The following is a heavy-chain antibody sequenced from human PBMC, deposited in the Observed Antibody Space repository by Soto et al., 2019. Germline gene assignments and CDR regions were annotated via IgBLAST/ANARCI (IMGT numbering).Heavy chain of an antibody. CDR1: GFTFSDYA. Sequence: VQLVESGGGVVQPGRSLRLSCAASGFTFSDYAMHWVRQAPGKGLEWVAVVSHDGRNTHYADSVKGRFTIARDGSKKTVSLEMARLRAEDTACYYGAKGGRQWLVTSDFNYWGQGALVTVSS. J-gene: IGHJ4*02. V-gene: IGHV3-30*18. CDR2: VSHDGRNT. CDR3: AKGGRQWLVTSDFNY. D-gene: IGHD6-19*01.